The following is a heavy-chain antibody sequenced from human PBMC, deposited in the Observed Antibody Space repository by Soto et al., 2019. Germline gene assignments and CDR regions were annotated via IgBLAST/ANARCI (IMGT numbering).Heavy chain of an antibody. D-gene: IGHD2-8*01. CDR3: ARGFVVKVSEMGGPDY. Sequence: QVQLVQSGAEVKNPGASVKVSCRTSGYTFIRYYMHWVRQAPGQGLEGMGIINPCSGSPSYAQKFLCRLTVTRNKSPSTVYMELNGLNSEDTAMYYCARGFVVKVSEMGGPDYWGQGTLDTDSS. CDR1: GYTFIRYY. J-gene: IGHJ4*02. V-gene: IGHV1-46*01. CDR2: INPCSGSP.